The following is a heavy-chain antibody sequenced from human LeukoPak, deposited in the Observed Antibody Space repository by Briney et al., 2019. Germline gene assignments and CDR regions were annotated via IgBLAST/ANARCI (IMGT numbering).Heavy chain of an antibody. J-gene: IGHJ4*02. CDR1: GFTFSSYG. Sequence: LPGGSLRLSCAASGFTFSSYGMHWVRQAPGKGLEWVAVISYDGSNKYYADSVKGRFTISRDNSKNTLYLQMNSLRAEDTAVHYCAKVKLRFSGSVNYFDYWGQGTLVTVSS. V-gene: IGHV3-30*18. D-gene: IGHD6-19*01. CDR3: AKVKLRFSGSVNYFDY. CDR2: ISYDGSNK.